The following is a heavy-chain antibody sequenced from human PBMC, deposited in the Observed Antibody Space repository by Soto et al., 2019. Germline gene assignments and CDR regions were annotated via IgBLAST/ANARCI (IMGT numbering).Heavy chain of an antibody. J-gene: IGHJ4*02. CDR1: GFTFSSYA. V-gene: IGHV3-64D*06. CDR3: VKDYKFELGNLDY. D-gene: IGHD7-27*01. Sequence: GGSLRLSCSASGFTFSSYAMHWVRQAPGKGLEYVSAISSNGGSTYYADSVKGRFTISRDNSKNTLYLQMSSLRAEDMAVYYCVKDYKFELGNLDYWGQGTLVTVSS. CDR2: ISSNGGST.